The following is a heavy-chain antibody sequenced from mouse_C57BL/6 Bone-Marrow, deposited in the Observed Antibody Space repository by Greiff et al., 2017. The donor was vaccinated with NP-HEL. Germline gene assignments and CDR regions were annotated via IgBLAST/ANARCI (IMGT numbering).Heavy chain of an antibody. D-gene: IGHD2-5*01. CDR2: IHPSDSDT. CDR3: AMGGYSTFWFAY. V-gene: IGHV1-74*01. CDR1: GYTFTSYW. Sequence: QVQLQPGAELVKPGASVKVSCKASGYTFTSYWMHWVKQRPGQGLEWIGRIHPSDSDTNYNQKFKGKATLTVDKSSSTAYMQLSSLTSEDSAVYYCAMGGYSTFWFAYWGQGTLVTVSA. J-gene: IGHJ3*01.